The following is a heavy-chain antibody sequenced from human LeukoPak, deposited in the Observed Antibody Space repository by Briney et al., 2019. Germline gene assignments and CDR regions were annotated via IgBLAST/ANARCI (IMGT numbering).Heavy chain of an antibody. CDR1: GYSISSGYY. Sequence: SETLSLTCAVSGYSISSGYYWAWIRQPPGKGLEWIGSINHSGSTNYNPSLRSRVTISVDTSKNQFPLKLSSVTAADTAVYYCARSGHCTSTSCYPGGHWFDPWGQGTLVTVSS. V-gene: IGHV4-38-2*01. CDR3: ARSGHCTSTSCYPGGHWFDP. J-gene: IGHJ5*02. CDR2: INHSGST. D-gene: IGHD2-2*01.